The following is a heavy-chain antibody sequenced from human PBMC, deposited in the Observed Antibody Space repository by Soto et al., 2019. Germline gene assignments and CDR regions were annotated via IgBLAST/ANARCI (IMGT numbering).Heavy chain of an antibody. CDR1: GFTFSTYA. CDR2: ISSGGTST. D-gene: IGHD3-22*01. J-gene: IGHJ4*02. CDR3: AKDGTGFYDTSGSGY. Sequence: GGSLRLSCAASGFTFSTYAMSWVRQAPGKGLEWVSAISSGGTSTYYADSVKGRFTISRDNSKNTLFLQMISLRAEDTAIYYCAKDGTGFYDTSGSGYWGQGTLVTVSS. V-gene: IGHV3-23*01.